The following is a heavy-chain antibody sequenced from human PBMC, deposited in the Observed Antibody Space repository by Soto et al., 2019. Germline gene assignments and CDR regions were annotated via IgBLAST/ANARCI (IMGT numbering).Heavy chain of an antibody. CDR1: GFTFSSYA. Sequence: QVQLVESGGGVVQPGRSLRLSCAASGFTFSSYAMHWVRQAPGKGLEWVAVISYDGNDESYTDSVKGRFTISRDTSKNTLYLQMNSLRPEDTAVYYCAYDRASNFWSAYFDSWGQGTLIAVSS. CDR3: AYDRASNFWSAYFDS. D-gene: IGHD3-3*01. CDR2: ISYDGNDE. V-gene: IGHV3-30-3*01. J-gene: IGHJ4*02.